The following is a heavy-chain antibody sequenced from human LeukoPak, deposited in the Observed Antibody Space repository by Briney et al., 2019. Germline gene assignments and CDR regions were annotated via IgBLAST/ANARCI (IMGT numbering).Heavy chain of an antibody. V-gene: IGHV3-20*04. D-gene: IGHD2-15*01. Sequence: GGSLRLSCAASGFTFDDYGLSWVRQAPGKGLERVSGINWNGGSTGYADSVKGRFTISRDNAKKSLYLQMNSLRAEDTAVYYCARYPGGYCSGGSCYSGYYYYYMDVWGKGTTVTISS. CDR2: INWNGGST. CDR3: ARYPGGYCSGGSCYSGYYYYYMDV. J-gene: IGHJ6*03. CDR1: GFTFDDYG.